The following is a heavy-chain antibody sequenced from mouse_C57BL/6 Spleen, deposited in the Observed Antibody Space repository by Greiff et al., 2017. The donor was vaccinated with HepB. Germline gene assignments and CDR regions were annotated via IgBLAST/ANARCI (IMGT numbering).Heavy chain of an antibody. CDR2: IYPGDGDT. Sequence: QVQLQQSGAELVKPGASVKISCKASGYAFSSYWMNWVKQRPGKGLEWIGQIYPGDGDTNYNGKFKGKATLTADKSSSTAYMQLSSLTSEDSAVYFCARSIFITTVGYFDVWGTGTTVTVSS. CDR1: GYAFSSYW. CDR3: ARSIFITTVGYFDV. V-gene: IGHV1-80*01. J-gene: IGHJ1*03. D-gene: IGHD1-1*01.